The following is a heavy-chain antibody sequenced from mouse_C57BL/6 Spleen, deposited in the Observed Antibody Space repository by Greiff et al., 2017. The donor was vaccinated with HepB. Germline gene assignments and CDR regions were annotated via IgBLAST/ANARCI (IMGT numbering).Heavy chain of an antibody. D-gene: IGHD1-1*01. CDR1: GFNIKDDY. CDR2: IDPENGDT. V-gene: IGHV14-4*01. Sequence: VQLQQSGAELVRPGASVKLSCTASGFNIKDDYMHWVKQRPEQGLEWIGWIDPENGDTEYASKFQGKATITADTSSNPAYLQLSSLTSEDTAVYYCTTRITTVVADFDYWGQGTTLTVSS. J-gene: IGHJ2*01. CDR3: TTRITTVVADFDY.